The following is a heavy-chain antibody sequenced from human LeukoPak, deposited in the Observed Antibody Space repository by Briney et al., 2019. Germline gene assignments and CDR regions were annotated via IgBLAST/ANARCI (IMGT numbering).Heavy chain of an antibody. J-gene: IGHJ5*02. Sequence: ASVKVSCKASGYTFTSYYIHLVRQAPGQGLEWMGIINPSGGSTRYAQKFQGRVTMTRDTSTSTVYMELSSLRSDDTAVYYCSKESEGWFDPWGQGTLVTVSS. CDR3: SKESEGWFDP. V-gene: IGHV1-46*03. CDR2: INPSGGST. D-gene: IGHD3-10*01. CDR1: GYTFTSYY.